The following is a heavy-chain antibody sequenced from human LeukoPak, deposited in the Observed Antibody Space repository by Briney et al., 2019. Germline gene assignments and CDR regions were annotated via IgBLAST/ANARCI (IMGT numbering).Heavy chain of an antibody. CDR3: ARGWVGVINTGIDY. CDR2: IGFDGSST. CDR1: GFSFSVYW. V-gene: IGHV3-74*01. D-gene: IGHD3-10*01. Sequence: GGSLRLSCAASGFSFSVYWMHWVRQAPGKGLVWVSRIGFDGSSTSYADSVKGRFTISRDNAKNTLYLQMNSLRAEDTAVYYCARGWVGVINTGIDYWGQGTLVTVS. J-gene: IGHJ4*02.